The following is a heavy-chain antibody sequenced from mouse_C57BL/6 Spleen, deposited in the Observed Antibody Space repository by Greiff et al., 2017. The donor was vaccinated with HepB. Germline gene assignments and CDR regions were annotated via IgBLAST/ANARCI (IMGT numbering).Heavy chain of an antibody. CDR1: GYAFSSYW. CDR3: ARRGKLGHMDY. D-gene: IGHD2-1*01. V-gene: IGHV1-80*01. CDR2: IYPGDGET. Sequence: VQLQQSGAELVKPGASVKISCKASGYAFSSYWMNWVKQRPGKGLEWIGQIYPGDGETNYNGKFKGKATLTADKSSSTAYMQLSSLTSEDSAVYFCARRGKLGHMDYWGQGTSVTVSS. J-gene: IGHJ4*01.